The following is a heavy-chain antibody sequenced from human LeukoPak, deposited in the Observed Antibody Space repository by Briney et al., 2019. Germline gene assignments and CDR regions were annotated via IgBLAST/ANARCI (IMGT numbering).Heavy chain of an antibody. V-gene: IGHV4-59*08. CDR2: IYYSGST. CDR1: GGSISSYY. D-gene: IGHD2-2*01. J-gene: IGHJ2*01. Sequence: PSEDPSLPCPVSGGSISSYYRGWIRPPPREGLEGIGYIYYSGSTNYNPSLKSRVTISVDTSKNQFSLKLSSVTAADTAVYYCARLGRTSYWYFDLWGRGTLVTVSS. CDR3: ARLGRTSYWYFDL.